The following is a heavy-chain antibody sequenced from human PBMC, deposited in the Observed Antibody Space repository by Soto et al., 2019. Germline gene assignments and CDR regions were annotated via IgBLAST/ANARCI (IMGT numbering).Heavy chain of an antibody. CDR2: ISSSSSTI. CDR1: GFTFSSYS. J-gene: IGHJ5*02. D-gene: IGHD1-1*01. Sequence: EVQLVESGGGLVQPGGSLRLACAASGFTFSSYSMNWVRQAPGKGLEWVSYISSSSSTIYYADSVNGRFTISRDNAKNSLYLQMNSLRDEDTAVYYCASELAALTWFDPWGQGTLVTVSS. CDR3: ASELAALTWFDP. V-gene: IGHV3-48*02.